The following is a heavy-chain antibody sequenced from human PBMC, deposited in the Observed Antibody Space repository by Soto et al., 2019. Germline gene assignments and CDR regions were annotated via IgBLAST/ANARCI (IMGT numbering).Heavy chain of an antibody. D-gene: IGHD3-10*01. V-gene: IGHV3-53*01. J-gene: IGHJ6*02. CDR1: GFSVSSDY. Sequence: GGSLRLSCAASGFSVSSDYMSWVRQAPGKGLEWVSLIYSGGDTYYADSVKGRFTISRDISSNTIYLHMTSLRADDTAIYYCTRAGSDPGNFYISNYYAMDVWGRGTAVSVS. CDR3: TRAGSDPGNFYISNYYAMDV. CDR2: IYSGGDT.